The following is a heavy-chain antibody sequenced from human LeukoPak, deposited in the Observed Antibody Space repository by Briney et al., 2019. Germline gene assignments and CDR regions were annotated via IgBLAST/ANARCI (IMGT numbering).Heavy chain of an antibody. CDR3: ARDLDDSSGYSLSGLDY. J-gene: IGHJ4*02. CDR2: IWYDGSNK. CDR1: GFTFSSYG. D-gene: IGHD3-22*01. V-gene: IGHV3-33*01. Sequence: GGSLRLSCAASGFTFSSYGMHWVRQAPGKGLEWVAVIWYDGSNKYYADSVKGRFTISRDNSKNTLYLQMNSLRAEDMAVYYCARDLDDSSGYSLSGLDYWGQGTLVTVSS.